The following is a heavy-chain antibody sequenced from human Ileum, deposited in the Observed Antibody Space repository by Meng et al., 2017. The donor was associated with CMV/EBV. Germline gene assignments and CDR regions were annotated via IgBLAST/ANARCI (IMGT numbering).Heavy chain of an antibody. CDR1: GGSLIGTNW. D-gene: IGHD3-16*01. Sequence: QMQLQESGPVLVGPSRTLSLTCVVSGGSLIGTNWWNWVRQPPGGGLEWIGDIFTSGASNYNLSLKSRATISIDNSKNQFSLRLTSVTVADTAVYFCADPPAGLWGQGVLVTVSS. CDR2: IFTSGAS. CDR3: ADPPAGL. J-gene: IGHJ4*02. V-gene: IGHV4-4*02.